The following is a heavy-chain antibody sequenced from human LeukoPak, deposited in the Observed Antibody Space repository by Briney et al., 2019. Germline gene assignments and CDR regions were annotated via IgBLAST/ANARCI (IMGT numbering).Heavy chain of an antibody. Sequence: GGSLRLSCAASGFTFSSYAMTWVRQAPGKGLEWVSVVSGSGGSTNYADSVKGRFTISRDNSKNTLYLQMNSLRAEDTAIYYCAKAIRDGYSNFDYWGQGTLVTVSS. CDR3: AKAIRDGYSNFDY. J-gene: IGHJ4*02. CDR1: GFTFSSYA. V-gene: IGHV3-23*01. D-gene: IGHD5-24*01. CDR2: VSGSGGST.